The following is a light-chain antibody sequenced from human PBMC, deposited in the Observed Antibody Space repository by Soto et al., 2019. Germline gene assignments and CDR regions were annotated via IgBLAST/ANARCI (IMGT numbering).Light chain of an antibody. Sequence: EIVMTQSPATLSVSPGERATLSCRASQGVNSNLAWYQQKRGQAPRLLIYEASSRATGIPARFSASGSGTEFTLTISSLQSEDFALYYCERYNNWPLTFGGGTNVEIK. CDR1: QGVNSN. CDR3: ERYNNWPLT. CDR2: EAS. J-gene: IGKJ4*01. V-gene: IGKV3-15*01.